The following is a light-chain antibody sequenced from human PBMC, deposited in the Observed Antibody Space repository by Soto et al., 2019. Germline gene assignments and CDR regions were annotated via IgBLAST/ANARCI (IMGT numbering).Light chain of an antibody. Sequence: DIQMTQSPSSLSASVGDRVTITCRASQDISNFLAWFQQNPGKAPKSLISAASSLQSGIPSKFSSSGSGTYFPLIIRRLQPDDSATYYCQQYMRYPVTFGQGTRLEIK. CDR1: QDISNF. CDR3: QQYMRYPVT. V-gene: IGKV1-16*02. CDR2: AAS. J-gene: IGKJ5*01.